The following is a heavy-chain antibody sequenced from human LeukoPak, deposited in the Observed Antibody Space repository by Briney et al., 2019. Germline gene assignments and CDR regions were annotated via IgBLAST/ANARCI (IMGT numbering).Heavy chain of an antibody. V-gene: IGHV1-69*05. CDR3: ARAMSIAAAGDFDY. J-gene: IGHJ4*02. CDR1: GGTFSSYA. Sequence: AASVKVSCKASGGTFSSYAISWVRQTPGQGLEWMGGIIPIFGTANYAQKFQGRVTITTDESTSTAYMELSSLRSEDTAVYYCARAMSIAAAGDFDYWDQGTLVTVSS. CDR2: IIPIFGTA. D-gene: IGHD6-13*01.